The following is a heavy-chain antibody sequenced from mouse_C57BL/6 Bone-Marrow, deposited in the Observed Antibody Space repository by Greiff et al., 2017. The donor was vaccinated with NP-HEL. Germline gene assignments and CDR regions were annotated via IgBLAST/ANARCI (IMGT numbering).Heavy chain of an antibody. CDR2: IHPNSGST. D-gene: IGHD4-1*02. CDR1: GYTFTSYW. J-gene: IGHJ1*03. Sequence: QVQLQQPGAELVKPGASVKLSCKASGYTFTSYWMHWVKQRPGQGLEWIGMIHPNSGSTNYNEKFKSKATLTVDKSSSTASMQLSSLTSEDSAVYYCAPNWDAGWYFDVWGTGTTVTVSS. V-gene: IGHV1-64*01. CDR3: APNWDAGWYFDV.